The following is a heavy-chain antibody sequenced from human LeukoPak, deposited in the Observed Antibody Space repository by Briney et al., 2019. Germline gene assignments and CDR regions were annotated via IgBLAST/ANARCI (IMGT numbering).Heavy chain of an antibody. CDR3: ARAGIAARRGFDY. Sequence: GGSLRLSCAASGFTFSDYYMNWVRQAPGKGLEWVSSISSSSSYIYYADSVKGRFTISRDNAKNSLYLQMNSLRAEDTAVYYCARAGIAARRGFDYWGQGTLVTVSS. CDR2: ISSSSSYI. V-gene: IGHV3-21*01. CDR1: GFTFSDYY. J-gene: IGHJ4*02. D-gene: IGHD6-6*01.